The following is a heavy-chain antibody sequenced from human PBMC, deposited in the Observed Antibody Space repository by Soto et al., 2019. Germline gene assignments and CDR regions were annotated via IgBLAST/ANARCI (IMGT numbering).Heavy chain of an antibody. D-gene: IGHD3-22*01. CDR2: ISYDGSNK. V-gene: IGHV3-30-3*01. J-gene: IGHJ4*02. CDR1: GFTFSSYA. Sequence: QVQLVESGGGVVQPGRSLRLSCAASGFTFSSYAMHWVRQAPGKGLEWVAVISYDGSNKYYADSVKGRFTISRDNSKNTLYLQMNSLRAEDTAVYYCASPVTDSGYFDYWGQGTLVTVSS. CDR3: ASPVTDSGYFDY.